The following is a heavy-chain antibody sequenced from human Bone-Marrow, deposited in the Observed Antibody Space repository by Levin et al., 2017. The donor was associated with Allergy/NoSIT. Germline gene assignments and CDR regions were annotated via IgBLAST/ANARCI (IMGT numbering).Heavy chain of an antibody. V-gene: IGHV1-18*01. CDR2: ISAYNGNT. Sequence: DSVKGACKASGYTFTSYGISWVRQAPGQGREGRGWISAYNGNTNYAQKLQGRVTMTTDTSTSTAYMELRSLRSDDTAVYYCARDEDGYGSGSWGQGTLVTVSS. CDR1: GYTFTSYG. D-gene: IGHD3-10*01. J-gene: IGHJ4*02. CDR3: ARDEDGYGSGS.